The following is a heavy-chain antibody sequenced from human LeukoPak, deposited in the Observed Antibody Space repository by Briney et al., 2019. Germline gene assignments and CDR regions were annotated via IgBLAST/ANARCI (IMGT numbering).Heavy chain of an antibody. CDR3: ATERGGDSGYEVWFDC. CDR2: IYYSGST. D-gene: IGHD5-12*01. CDR1: GGSISSYY. V-gene: IGHV4-59*01. J-gene: IGHJ4*02. Sequence: SETLSLTCTVSGGSISSYYWSWIRQPPGKGLEWIGYIYYSGSTNYNPSLKSRVTISVDTSKNQFSLKLSPVTAADTAVYYCATERGGDSGYEVWFDCWGQGTLVTVSS.